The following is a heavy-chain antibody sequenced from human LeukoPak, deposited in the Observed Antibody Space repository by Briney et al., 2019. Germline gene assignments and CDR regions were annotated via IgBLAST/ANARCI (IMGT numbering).Heavy chain of an antibody. D-gene: IGHD3-3*01. J-gene: IGHJ4*02. CDR2: IYTSGST. CDR1: GGSISSYY. CDR3: ARDSTTIFGVVILGGFDY. Sequence: SETLSLTCTVPGGSISSYYWSWIRQPAGKGLEWIGRIYTSGSTNYNPSLKSRVTISVDKSKNQFSLKLSSVTAADTAVYYCARDSTTIFGVVILGGFDYWGQGTLVTVSS. V-gene: IGHV4-4*07.